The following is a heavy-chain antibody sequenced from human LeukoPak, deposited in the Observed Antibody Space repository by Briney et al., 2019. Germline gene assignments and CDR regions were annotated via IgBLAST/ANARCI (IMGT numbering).Heavy chain of an antibody. J-gene: IGHJ1*01. CDR2: TTSSSAYT. V-gene: IGHV3-21*01. CDR1: GFTFSRYS. D-gene: IGHD3-16*01. Sequence: GGSLRLSCAASGFTFSRYSMNWVREAPGKGLEWVSSTTSSSAYTLYADSVKGRLTISRDNAKNSLYLQMNSLRVEDTAVYYCATGKWTSSVCYAFEHWGQGTLVTVSS. CDR3: ATGKWTSSVCYAFEH.